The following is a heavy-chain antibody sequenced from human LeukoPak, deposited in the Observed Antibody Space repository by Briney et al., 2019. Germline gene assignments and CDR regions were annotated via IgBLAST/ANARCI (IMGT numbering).Heavy chain of an antibody. Sequence: GGSLRLSWAASGFTFSNAWMSWVRQAPGKGREWVGCIKSKTDRGTTDYAAPVKGRFTISRDDSKNTLYQQMNSLKTEDTAVYYCTTNLLIVRGVIITSLDYWGQGTLVTVSS. J-gene: IGHJ4*02. CDR3: TTNLLIVRGVIITSLDY. CDR1: GFTFSNAW. V-gene: IGHV3-15*01. D-gene: IGHD3-10*01. CDR2: IKSKTDRGTT.